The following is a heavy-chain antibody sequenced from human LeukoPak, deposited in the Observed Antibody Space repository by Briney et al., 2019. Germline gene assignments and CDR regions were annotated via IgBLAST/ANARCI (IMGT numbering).Heavy chain of an antibody. CDR2: IIPIFGTA. CDR1: GGAFSSYA. CDR3: ARVGVSDVDIVVVPAASEDYYYYGMDV. J-gene: IGHJ6*02. V-gene: IGHV1-69*13. Sequence: SVKVSCKASGGAFSSYAISWVRQAPGQGLEWMGGIIPIFGTANYAQKFQGRVTIAADESTSTAYMELSSLRSEDTAVYYCARVGVSDVDIVVVPAASEDYYYYGMDVWGQGTTVTVSS. D-gene: IGHD2-2*01.